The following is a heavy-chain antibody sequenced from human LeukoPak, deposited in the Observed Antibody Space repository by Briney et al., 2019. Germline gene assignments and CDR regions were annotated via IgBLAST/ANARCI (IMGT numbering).Heavy chain of an antibody. Sequence: SETLSLTCTVSGGSFSSGDYYWAWIRQPPGSGLEWIGSIYYTGSTYYNPSFKSRVTISIDKSKNQFSLRLSSVTAADTADYYCARRNYGSGLDVWGQGTTVTVSS. CDR3: ARRNYGSGLDV. J-gene: IGHJ6*02. CDR2: IYYTGST. CDR1: GGSFSSGDYY. D-gene: IGHD3-10*01. V-gene: IGHV4-39*01.